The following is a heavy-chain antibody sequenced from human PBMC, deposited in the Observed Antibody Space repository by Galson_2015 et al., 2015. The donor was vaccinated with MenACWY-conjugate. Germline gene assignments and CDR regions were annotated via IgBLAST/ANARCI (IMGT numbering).Heavy chain of an antibody. J-gene: IGHJ4*02. CDR1: GYTFTNFG. CDR3: ARDPIGRHDSSSWFWID. CDR2: ISTYNGNA. Sequence: SVKVSCKAAGYTFTNFGITRVRKAPGQGLEWMGWISTYNGNANYAQKVRDRVMMTTDTSTNTVHMELKSLTSDDTAVYFCARDPIGRHDSSSWFWIDWGQGTPVTVSS. D-gene: IGHD6-13*01. V-gene: IGHV1-18*01.